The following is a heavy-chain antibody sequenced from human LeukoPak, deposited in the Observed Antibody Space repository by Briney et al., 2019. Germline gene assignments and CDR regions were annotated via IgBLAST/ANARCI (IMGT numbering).Heavy chain of an antibody. CDR2: IRNKANSYTT. J-gene: IGHJ4*02. V-gene: IGHV3-72*01. Sequence: PGGSLRLSCAASGFTFSDHYMDWVRQAPGKGMEWVGRIRNKANSYTTDYAASVKGRFTISRDDSKNLLYLQMNSLKTEETAVYYCARRVFGGNCYYDYWGQGALVTVSS. CDR1: GFTFSDHY. CDR3: ARRVFGGNCYYDY. D-gene: IGHD4-23*01.